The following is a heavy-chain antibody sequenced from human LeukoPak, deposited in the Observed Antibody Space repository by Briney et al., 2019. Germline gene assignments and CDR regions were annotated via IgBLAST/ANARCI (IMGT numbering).Heavy chain of an antibody. CDR1: GFTLSSYW. CDR2: IDSQGSTT. D-gene: IGHD1-26*01. V-gene: IGHV3-74*01. Sequence: GGSLRLSCAASGFTLSSYWMHWVRQAPGKGLVWVSRIDSQGSTTSYADSVKGRFTISRDNAENTLFLQMNSLKAEDTAVYYCLRSVSGNYGLFDFWGQGSLVTVSS. J-gene: IGHJ4*02. CDR3: LRSVSGNYGLFDF.